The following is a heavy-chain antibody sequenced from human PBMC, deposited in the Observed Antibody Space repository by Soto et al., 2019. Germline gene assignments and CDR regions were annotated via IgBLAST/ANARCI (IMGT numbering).Heavy chain of an antibody. CDR2: INHSGST. V-gene: IGHV4-34*01. J-gene: IGHJ5*02. CDR1: GGSFSGYY. Sequence: SETLSLTCAVYGGSFSGYYWSWIRQPPGKGLEWIGEINHSGSTNYNPSLKSRVTISVDTSKNQFSLKLSSVTAADTAVYYCVSGCIVLFVYAPRGANWFDPWGQGTLVTVSS. CDR3: VSGCIVLFVYAPRGANWFDP. D-gene: IGHD2-8*01.